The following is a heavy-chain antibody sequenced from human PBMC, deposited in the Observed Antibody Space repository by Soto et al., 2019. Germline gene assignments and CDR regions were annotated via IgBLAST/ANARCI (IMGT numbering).Heavy chain of an antibody. CDR1: GGSFSGYY. J-gene: IGHJ4*02. CDR3: GLRRRYGGYFDY. Sequence: QVQLQQWGAGLLKPSETLSLTCAVYGGSFSGYYWSWIRQPPGKGLEWIGEINHSGSTNYNPSLKSRVTISVDTSKNQFSLKLVSVSAADTAVYYCGLRRRYGGYFDYWGQGTLVTVSS. D-gene: IGHD4-17*01. CDR2: INHSGST. V-gene: IGHV4-34*01.